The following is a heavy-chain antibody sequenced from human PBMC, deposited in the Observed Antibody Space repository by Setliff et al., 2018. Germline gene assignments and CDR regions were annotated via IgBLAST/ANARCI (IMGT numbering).Heavy chain of an antibody. Sequence: GGSLRLSCAASGFTVSSNDMSWVRQAPGKGLEWIALLYGGGNTFYADSVKGRFTISGDSSENAVYLQMNSLRADDTAVYYCRQWFGELSRDYWGPGTLVTVSS. CDR3: RQWFGELSRDY. J-gene: IGHJ4*02. CDR1: GFTVSSND. D-gene: IGHD3-10*01. CDR2: LYGGGNT. V-gene: IGHV3-53*01.